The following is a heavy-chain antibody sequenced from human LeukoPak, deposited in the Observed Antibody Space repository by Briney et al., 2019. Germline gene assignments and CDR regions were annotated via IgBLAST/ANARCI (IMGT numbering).Heavy chain of an antibody. CDR2: IWYDGSNK. V-gene: IGHV3-33*06. Sequence: QPGRSLRLSCAASGSTFSSYGMHWVRQAPGKGLEWVAVIWYDGSNKYYADSVKGRFTISRDNSKNTLYLQMNSLRAEDTAVYYCAKDLAPRPHAFDIWGQGTMVTVSS. CDR3: AKDLAPRPHAFDI. CDR1: GSTFSSYG. J-gene: IGHJ3*02. D-gene: IGHD2-21*01.